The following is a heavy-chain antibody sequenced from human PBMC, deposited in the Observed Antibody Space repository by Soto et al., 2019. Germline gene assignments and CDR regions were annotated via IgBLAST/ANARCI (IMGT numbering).Heavy chain of an antibody. CDR3: ARAKTRILWFGESSHFDY. J-gene: IGHJ4*02. CDR1: GYTSTSYG. D-gene: IGHD3-10*01. V-gene: IGHV1-18*01. CDR2: ISAYNGNT. Sequence: ASGKVSCKASGYTSTSYGISWVRQAPGQGLEWMGWISAYNGNTNYAQKLQGRVTMTTDTSTSTAYMALRSLRSDDTAVYHCARAKTRILWFGESSHFDYWGQGTLVTVS.